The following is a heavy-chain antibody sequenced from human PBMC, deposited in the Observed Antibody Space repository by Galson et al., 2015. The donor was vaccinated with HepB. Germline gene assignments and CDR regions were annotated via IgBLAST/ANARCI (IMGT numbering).Heavy chain of an antibody. J-gene: IGHJ4*02. V-gene: IGHV3-30*03. Sequence: SLRLSCAASGFTFSSYGMHWVRQAPGKGLEWVAVISYDGSNKYYADSVKGRFTISRDNSKNTLYLQMNSLRAEDTAVYYCARELRYSGSYGFDYWGQGTLVTVSS. CDR1: GFTFSSYG. D-gene: IGHD1-26*01. CDR2: ISYDGSNK. CDR3: ARELRYSGSYGFDY.